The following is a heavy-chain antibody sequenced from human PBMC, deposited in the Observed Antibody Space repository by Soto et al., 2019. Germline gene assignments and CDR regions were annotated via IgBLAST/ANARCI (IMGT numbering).Heavy chain of an antibody. CDR1: GGSLTSGGYY. D-gene: IGHD2-21*02. CDR3: ARGGDSDNYCAP. CDR2: IFHSGST. Sequence: QVQLQESGPGLVKPSQTLSLTCTVSGGSLTSGGYYWSWIRQHPGMGLEWIAHIFHSGSTHHNPSLKSRVTISVDTSKNQFSLNLTSVTAADTAVYYCARGGDSDNYCAPWGQGTLVAVSS. J-gene: IGHJ5*02. V-gene: IGHV4-31*03.